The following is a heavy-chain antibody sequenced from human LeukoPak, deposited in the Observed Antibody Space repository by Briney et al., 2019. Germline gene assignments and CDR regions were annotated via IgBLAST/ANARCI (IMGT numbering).Heavy chain of an antibody. D-gene: IGHD3-10*01. CDR1: GGSISSYY. CDR3: ARASGWFGDLDYFDY. Sequence: SETLSLTCTVSGGSISSYYWSWIRQPPGKGLEWIGYIYYIGSTNYNPSPKSRVTISFVTSKAHFSLKLTYVTAAGTAMYFCARASGWFGDLDYFDYWGQGTLVSVSS. J-gene: IGHJ4*02. CDR2: IYYIGST. V-gene: IGHV4-59*01.